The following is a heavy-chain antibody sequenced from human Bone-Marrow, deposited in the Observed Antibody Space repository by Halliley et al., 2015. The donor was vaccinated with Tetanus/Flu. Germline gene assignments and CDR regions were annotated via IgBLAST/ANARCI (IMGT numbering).Heavy chain of an antibody. Sequence: TLSLTCAVYGGAFSGYYWSWIRQSPGKGLEWIGEINYDGTTDYNPSLNSRVTLSLDTIKRQVSLRVTSVTAADTAIYYCARGNYHASWWFVSWGRGTLVTVSS. V-gene: IGHV4-34*01. CDR1: GGAFSGYY. CDR3: ARGNYHASWWFVS. CDR2: INYDGTT. D-gene: IGHD3-10*01. J-gene: IGHJ5*01.